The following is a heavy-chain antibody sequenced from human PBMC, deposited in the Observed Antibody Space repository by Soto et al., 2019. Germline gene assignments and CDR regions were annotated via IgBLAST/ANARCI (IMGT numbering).Heavy chain of an antibody. Sequence: SETLSLTCSVSGGSISSSSYYWGWIRQPPGKGLEWIGSIYYSGSAHYNPSLKSRVTISVDTSKNQFSLKLSSVTAADTAVYYCARYLGPTGERGFDPWGQGTLVTVSS. D-gene: IGHD3-16*01. CDR2: IYYSGSA. CDR3: ARYLGPTGERGFDP. CDR1: GGSISSSSYY. V-gene: IGHV4-39*01. J-gene: IGHJ5*02.